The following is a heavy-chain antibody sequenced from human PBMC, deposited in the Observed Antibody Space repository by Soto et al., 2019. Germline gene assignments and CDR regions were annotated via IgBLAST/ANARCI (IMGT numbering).Heavy chain of an antibody. D-gene: IGHD5-18*01. CDR2: IYSSGST. J-gene: IGHJ4*02. Sequence: GGSLRLSCAASGFTVSSNYMSWVRQAPGKGLQWVSVIYSSGSTYYEDSVKGRFTISRDNPKNTLYLQMNSLRVEDTAVYYCARENSYPYFDFWGQGTQVNVS. V-gene: IGHV3-53*01. CDR1: GFTVSSNY. CDR3: ARENSYPYFDF.